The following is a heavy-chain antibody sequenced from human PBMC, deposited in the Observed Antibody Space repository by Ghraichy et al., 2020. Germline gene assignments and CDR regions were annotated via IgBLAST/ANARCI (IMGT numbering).Heavy chain of an antibody. Sequence: SETLSLTCAVYGGSFSGYYWSWIRQPPGKGLEWIGEINHSGSTNYNPSLKSRVTISVDTSKNQFSLKLSSVTAADTAVYYCARVGYCSSTSCYTEYDYYGMDVWGQGTTVTVSS. V-gene: IGHV4-34*01. CDR3: ARVGYCSSTSCYTEYDYYGMDV. CDR1: GGSFSGYY. J-gene: IGHJ6*02. D-gene: IGHD2-2*02. CDR2: INHSGST.